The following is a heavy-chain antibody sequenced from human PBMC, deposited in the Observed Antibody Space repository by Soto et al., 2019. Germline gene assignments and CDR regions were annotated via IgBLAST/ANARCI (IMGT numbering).Heavy chain of an antibody. CDR2: ISGSGCST. Sequence: EVQLLESGGGLVQPGGSLRLSCAASGFTFSSYAMSWVRQAPGKGLEWVSAISGSGCSTYYADSVKGRFTISRDNSKNTLYLQMNSLSAEDTAVYYCAKATARPRDPFDYWGQGTLVTVSS. CDR1: GFTFSSYA. V-gene: IGHV3-23*01. D-gene: IGHD3-10*01. J-gene: IGHJ4*02. CDR3: AKATARPRDPFDY.